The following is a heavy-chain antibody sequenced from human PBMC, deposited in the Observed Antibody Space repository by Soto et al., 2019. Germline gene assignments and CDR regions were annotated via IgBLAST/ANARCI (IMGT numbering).Heavy chain of an antibody. CDR3: AHSDYCTNGVCYTRSTFDY. Sequence: SGPTLVNPTQTLTLTCTFSGFSLSTSGVGVGWIRQPPGKALEWLALIYWDDDKRYSPSLKSRLTITKDTSKNQVVLTMTNMDPVDTATYYCAHSDYCTNGVCYTRSTFDYWGQGTLVIVSS. D-gene: IGHD2-8*01. CDR1: GFSLSTSGVG. CDR2: IYWDDDK. J-gene: IGHJ4*02. V-gene: IGHV2-5*02.